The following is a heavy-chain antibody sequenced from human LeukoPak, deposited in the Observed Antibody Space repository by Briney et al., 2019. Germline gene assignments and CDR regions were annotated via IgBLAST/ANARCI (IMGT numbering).Heavy chain of an antibody. D-gene: IGHD3-3*01. CDR3: ARGGVYYDFWSGWTTDYYFYYMDV. V-gene: IGHV1-8*03. Sequence: ASVKVSCKTSGYRFITYGINWVRQAPGQGLEWMGWINPNSGNAGSAQKFQGRVTVTRNISISTAYMELNSLTSEDTAVYYCARGGVYYDFWSGWTTDYYFYYMDVWGKGTTVTVSS. CDR2: INPNSGNA. CDR1: GYRFITYG. J-gene: IGHJ6*03.